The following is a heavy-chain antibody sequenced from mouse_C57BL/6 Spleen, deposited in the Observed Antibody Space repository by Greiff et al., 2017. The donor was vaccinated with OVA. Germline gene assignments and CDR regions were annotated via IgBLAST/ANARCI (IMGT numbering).Heavy chain of an antibody. CDR2: IYPGSGNT. J-gene: IGHJ1*03. CDR3: ARGDRYGSSLSYWYFDV. CDR1: GYSFTSYY. Sequence: QVQLKQSGPELVKPGASVKISCKASGYSFTSYYIHWVKQRPGQGLEWIGWIYPGSGNTKYNEKFKGKATLTADTSSSTAYMQLSSLTSEDSAVYYCARGDRYGSSLSYWYFDVWGTGTTVTVSS. V-gene: IGHV1-66*01. D-gene: IGHD1-1*01.